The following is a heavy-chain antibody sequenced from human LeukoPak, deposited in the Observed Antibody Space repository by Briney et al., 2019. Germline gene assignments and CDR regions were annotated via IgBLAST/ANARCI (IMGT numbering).Heavy chain of an antibody. V-gene: IGHV3-48*03. CDR2: ISSSGSTI. D-gene: IGHD3-9*01. Sequence: GGSLRLSCAASGFTFSSYEMNWVRQAPGMGLEWISFISSSGSTIYYADSVKGRFSISRDNAKNSLYLQMNSLRAEDTAVYYCARDRYFDWLWFDYWGQGTLVTVSS. CDR1: GFTFSSYE. J-gene: IGHJ4*02. CDR3: ARDRYFDWLWFDY.